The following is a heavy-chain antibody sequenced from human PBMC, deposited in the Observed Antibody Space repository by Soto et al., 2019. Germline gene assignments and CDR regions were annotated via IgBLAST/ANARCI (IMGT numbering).Heavy chain of an antibody. CDR2: IRIKTNNYAT. V-gene: IGHV3-73*01. CDR1: GFPLSDSA. CDR3: TRHGGGQVDHLFYYYFMDF. Sequence: EVQLVESGGGLVQPGGSLKLACLASGFPLSDSAIHWVRKASGKGLEWVGRIRIKTNNYATTYAAPVRGRFTLSRDDSKNTAYLQMNKLESEDAAVYYCTRHGGGQVDHLFYYYFMDFWGKGATVSV. D-gene: IGHD3-16*01. J-gene: IGHJ6*03.